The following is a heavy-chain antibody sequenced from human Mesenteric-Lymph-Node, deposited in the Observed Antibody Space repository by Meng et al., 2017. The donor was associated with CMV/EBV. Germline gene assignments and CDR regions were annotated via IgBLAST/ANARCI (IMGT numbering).Heavy chain of an antibody. Sequence: GESLKISCAASGFTFSSYWMSWVRQAPGKGLEWVANIKQDGSEKYYVDSVKGRFTISRDNAKNSLYLQMNSLRAEDTAVYYCYGDYDYWGQGTLVTVSS. CDR2: IKQDGSEK. CDR3: YGDYDY. CDR1: GFTFSSYW. D-gene: IGHD4-17*01. J-gene: IGHJ4*02. V-gene: IGHV3-7*01.